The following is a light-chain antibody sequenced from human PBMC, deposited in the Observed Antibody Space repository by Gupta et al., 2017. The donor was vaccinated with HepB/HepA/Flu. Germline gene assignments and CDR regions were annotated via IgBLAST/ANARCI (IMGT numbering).Light chain of an antibody. CDR1: SSNIGAGYD. J-gene: IGLJ3*02. CDR3: QAYDSSLSGPNWV. CDR2: GNS. V-gene: IGLV1-40*01. Sequence: QSVLTQPPSVSGAPGQRVTISCTGSSSNIGAGYDVHWYQQLPAPAPNLLIYGNSNRPSGVPDRFSGSKSGTSASLAITGLQAEDEADYYCQAYDSSLSGPNWVFGGGTKLTVL.